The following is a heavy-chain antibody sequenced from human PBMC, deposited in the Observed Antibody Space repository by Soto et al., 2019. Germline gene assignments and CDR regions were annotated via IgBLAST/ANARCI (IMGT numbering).Heavy chain of an antibody. D-gene: IGHD3-22*01. CDR3: TRDLYYFDSRAYYGRNWFDP. V-gene: IGHV1-18*01. J-gene: IGHJ5*02. CDR1: GYTFINYG. CDR2: ISANNGNT. Sequence: ASVKVSCKASGYTFINYGITWVRQAPGQGLEWMGWISANNGNTNYAQNLQGRVTMTTDTSTSTAYMELSSLRSDDTAVYYCTRDLYYFDSRAYYGRNWFDPWGQGTRVTVS.